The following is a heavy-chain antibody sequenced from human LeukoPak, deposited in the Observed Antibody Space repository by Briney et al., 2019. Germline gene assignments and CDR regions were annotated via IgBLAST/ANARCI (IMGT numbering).Heavy chain of an antibody. CDR1: GFIFSSYA. V-gene: IGHV3-23*01. D-gene: IGHD2-15*01. Sequence: SGGSLRLSCAASGFIFSSYAMSWVRQAPGKGLEWVSVISGSGGTTYYADSVKGRFTISRDNSKNTLYLQMNSLRAEDTAVYYCAKVGNHSPVFDYWGQGTLVTVSS. CDR3: AKVGNHSPVFDY. CDR2: ISGSGGTT. J-gene: IGHJ4*02.